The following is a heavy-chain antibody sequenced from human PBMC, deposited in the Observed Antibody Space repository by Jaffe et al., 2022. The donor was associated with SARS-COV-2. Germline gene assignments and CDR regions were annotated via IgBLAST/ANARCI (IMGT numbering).Heavy chain of an antibody. J-gene: IGHJ3*02. V-gene: IGHV3-30-3*01. Sequence: QVQLVESGGGVVQPGRSLRLSCAASGFTFSSYAMHWVRQAPGKGLEWVAVISYDGSNKYYADSVKGRFTISRDNSKNTLYLQMNSLRAEDTAVYYCARAKRAGSGSYGRLDAFDIWGQGTMVTVSS. D-gene: IGHD1-26*01. CDR2: ISYDGSNK. CDR1: GFTFSSYA. CDR3: ARAKRAGSGSYGRLDAFDI.